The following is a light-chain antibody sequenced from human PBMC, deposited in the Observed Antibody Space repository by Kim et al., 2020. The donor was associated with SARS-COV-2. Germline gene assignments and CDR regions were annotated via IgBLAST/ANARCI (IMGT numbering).Light chain of an antibody. Sequence: IVLTQSPGTLSLSPGERATLSCRASQSVSSTFLAWYQQKPGQAPRLLIYGASSRATGIPDRFSGSGSGTDFTLTITRVEPEDFAVYYCQQYGSTPRTFGQGTRVEIK. J-gene: IGKJ1*01. CDR1: QSVSSTF. CDR3: QQYGSTPRT. V-gene: IGKV3-20*01. CDR2: GAS.